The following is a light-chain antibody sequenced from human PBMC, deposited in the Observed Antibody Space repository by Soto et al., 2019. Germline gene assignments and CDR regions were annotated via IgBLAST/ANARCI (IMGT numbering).Light chain of an antibody. CDR3: QQYGGSPPYT. V-gene: IGKV3-20*01. CDR2: GST. Sequence: EVVLTQSPGTLSLSPGERASLSCRASQSVSNNYLAWYQQKPGQSPTLLIFGSTDRATGIPDRFSGSGSGTDVTLPISSMEAQDVVVYYCQQYGGSPPYTFGQGTKLEIK. CDR1: QSVSNNY. J-gene: IGKJ2*01.